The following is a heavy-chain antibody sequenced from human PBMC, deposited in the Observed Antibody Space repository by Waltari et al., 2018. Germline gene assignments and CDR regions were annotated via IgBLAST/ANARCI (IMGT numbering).Heavy chain of an antibody. CDR2: MNPGSGNT. D-gene: IGHD2-15*01. Sequence: QVQLVQSGAEVKKPGASVKVSCKASGYTFNSHDINWVRQARGQGLKGMGWMNPGSGNTGYAQNLQGRVIMTRDTSISTAYMEVSDLRSEDTGVYYCTRGALNRRRSYGGYYYNGLDVWGQGTRVTVSS. CDR3: TRGALNRRRSYGGYYYNGLDV. CDR1: GYTFNSHD. J-gene: IGHJ6*02. V-gene: IGHV1-8*01.